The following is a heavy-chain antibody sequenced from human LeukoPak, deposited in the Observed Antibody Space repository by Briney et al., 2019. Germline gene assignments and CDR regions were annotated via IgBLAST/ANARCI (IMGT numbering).Heavy chain of an antibody. CDR1: GSTFSSYG. V-gene: IGHV3-30*03. D-gene: IGHD6-13*01. CDR2: ISYDGSNK. J-gene: IGHJ4*02. Sequence: GGSLRLSCAASGSTFSSYGMHWVRQAPGKGLEWVAVISYDGSNKYYADSVKGRFTISRENSKNTLYLQMNSLRAEDTAVYYCARDLHTASAGYYFDCWGQGTLVTVSS. CDR3: ARDLHTASAGYYFDC.